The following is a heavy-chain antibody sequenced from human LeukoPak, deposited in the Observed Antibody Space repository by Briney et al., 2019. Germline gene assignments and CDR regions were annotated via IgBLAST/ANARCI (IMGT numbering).Heavy chain of an antibody. CDR2: ISGSGGST. Sequence: TGGSLRLSCAASGFTFSSYGMSWVRQAPGKGLEWVSAISGSGGSTYYADSVKGRFTISRDNSKNTLYLQMNSLRAEDTAVYYCAKRRYDSSGHFDSWGQGTLVTVSS. V-gene: IGHV3-23*01. D-gene: IGHD3-22*01. CDR1: GFTFSSYG. J-gene: IGHJ4*02. CDR3: AKRRYDSSGHFDS.